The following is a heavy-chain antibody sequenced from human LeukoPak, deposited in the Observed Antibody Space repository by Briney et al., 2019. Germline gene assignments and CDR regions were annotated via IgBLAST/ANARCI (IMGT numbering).Heavy chain of an antibody. CDR2: IYPSGTT. J-gene: IGHJ6*03. V-gene: IGHV4-61*02. CDR3: AREEYYYYMDV. CDR1: GGSINSGSYY. Sequence: SQTLSLTCTVSGGSINSGSYYWNWIRQPAGKGLEWIGRIYPSGTTNYNPSLKSRVTISIDTSKNQFSLKLSSVTAADTAVYYCAREEYYYYMDVWGKGTTVTVSS.